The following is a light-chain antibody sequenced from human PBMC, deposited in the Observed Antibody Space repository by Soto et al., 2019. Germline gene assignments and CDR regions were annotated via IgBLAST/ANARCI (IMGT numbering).Light chain of an antibody. CDR3: SSHGGSNNFYV. CDR2: EVS. V-gene: IGLV2-8*01. CDR1: SSDVGGFNY. Sequence: QSALTQPASVSGSPGQSITISCTGTSSDVGGFNYVSWYQQHPGKAPKLMIHEVSKRPSGVPDRFSASKSGNTASLTVSGLQAEDEADYYCSSHGGSNNFYVFGTGTKVTV. J-gene: IGLJ1*01.